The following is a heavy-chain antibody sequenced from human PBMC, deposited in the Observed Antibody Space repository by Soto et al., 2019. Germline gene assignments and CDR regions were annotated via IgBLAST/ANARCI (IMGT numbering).Heavy chain of an antibody. J-gene: IGHJ4*02. Sequence: QVQLVQSGAEMKKPGSSVKVSCQSSGGTFNTYAMNWVRQVPRQGPEWMGDISPMFGAANYAPKFQGRVTITADESTGTSYMQLSSLTSEDTALYFCAREVQVHTPAFVYWGQGTLVTVSS. V-gene: IGHV1-69*19. CDR1: GGTFNTYA. CDR3: AREVQVHTPAFVY. CDR2: ISPMFGAA. D-gene: IGHD3-10*01.